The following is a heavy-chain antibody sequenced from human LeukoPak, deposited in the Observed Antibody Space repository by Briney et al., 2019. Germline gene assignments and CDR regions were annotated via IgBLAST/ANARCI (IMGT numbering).Heavy chain of an antibody. J-gene: IGHJ4*02. CDR2: IGSGGYT. CDR3: AKKLPGASYYFDF. Sequence: GGSLRLSCIASGFTLSNYDMAWVRQTPGKGLEYVSSIGSGGYTFYAGSVKGRFSISRDISQNTVYLQMNSLRAEDTAMYFCAKKLPGASYYFDFWGQGTLVTVSS. CDR1: GFTLSNYD. V-gene: IGHV3-23*01. D-gene: IGHD7-27*01.